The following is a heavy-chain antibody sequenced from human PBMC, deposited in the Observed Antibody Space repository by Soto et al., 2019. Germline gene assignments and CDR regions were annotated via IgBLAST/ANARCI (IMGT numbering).Heavy chain of an antibody. CDR3: TTLASHY. D-gene: IGHD3-3*02. J-gene: IGHJ4*02. V-gene: IGHV3-15*01. Sequence: EVQLVESGGGLVKPGGSLRLSCAASGFTFSNAWMSWVRQAPGKGLEWVGRIKSTTDGGTTDYAAPVKGRFTISRDDSKNTLYLQMNSLKTEDTDVYYCTTLASHYWGQGTLVPVST. CDR2: IKSTTDGGTT. CDR1: GFTFSNAW.